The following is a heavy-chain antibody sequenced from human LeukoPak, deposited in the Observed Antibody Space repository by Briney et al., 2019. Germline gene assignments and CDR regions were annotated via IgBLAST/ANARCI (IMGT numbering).Heavy chain of an antibody. J-gene: IGHJ5*02. Sequence: SETLSLTCTVSGGSISSYYWSWIRQPPGKGLEWIGYIYYSGSTNYNPSLKSRVTISVDTSKNQFSLELSSVTAADTAVYYCARALRGDYVEVSYWFDPWGQGTLVTVSS. V-gene: IGHV4-59*01. CDR1: GGSISSYY. CDR2: IYYSGST. CDR3: ARALRGDYVEVSYWFDP. D-gene: IGHD4-17*01.